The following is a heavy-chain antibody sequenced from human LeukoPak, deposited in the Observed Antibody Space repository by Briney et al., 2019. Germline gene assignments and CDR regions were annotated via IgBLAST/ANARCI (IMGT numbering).Heavy chain of an antibody. CDR1: GFTFDDYG. Sequence: GGSLRLSCAASGFTFDDYGMSWVRQAPGKGLEWVSGINWNGGSTGYADSVRGRFTISRDNAKNSLYLQMNSLRAEDTALYYCARKIAAAGEDYFDYWGQGTLVTVSS. D-gene: IGHD6-13*01. J-gene: IGHJ4*02. CDR3: ARKIAAAGEDYFDY. V-gene: IGHV3-20*04. CDR2: INWNGGST.